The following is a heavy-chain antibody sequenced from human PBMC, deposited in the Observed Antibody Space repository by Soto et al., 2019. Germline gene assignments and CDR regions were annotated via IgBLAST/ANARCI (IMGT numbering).Heavy chain of an antibody. CDR3: ARRAGVLGYGSGSYRATANFDV. Sequence: SETLSLTCAVYGGSFSGYYWSWIRQPPGKGLEWIGEVNHSGSTNYNPSLKSRVTISVDTSKNQFSLKLSSVTAADTAVYYCARRAGVLGYGSGSYRATANFDVWGQGTLVTGSS. J-gene: IGHJ4*02. CDR2: VNHSGST. CDR1: GGSFSGYY. V-gene: IGHV4-34*01. D-gene: IGHD3-10*01.